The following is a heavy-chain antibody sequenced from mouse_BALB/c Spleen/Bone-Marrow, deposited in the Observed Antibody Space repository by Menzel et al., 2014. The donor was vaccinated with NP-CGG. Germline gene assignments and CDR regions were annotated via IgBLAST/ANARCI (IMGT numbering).Heavy chain of an antibody. CDR2: IDPANGNT. CDR3: ARWEYYAMDY. J-gene: IGHJ4*01. Sequence: EVKLVESGAELVKPGASVKLSCTASGFNIKDTYMHWVKQRPEQGLERIGRIDPANGNTKYDPKFQGKATITADTSSNTAYLQPSSLTSEDTAVYYCARWEYYAMDYWGQGTSVTVSS. D-gene: IGHD4-1*01. V-gene: IGHV14-3*02. CDR1: GFNIKDTY.